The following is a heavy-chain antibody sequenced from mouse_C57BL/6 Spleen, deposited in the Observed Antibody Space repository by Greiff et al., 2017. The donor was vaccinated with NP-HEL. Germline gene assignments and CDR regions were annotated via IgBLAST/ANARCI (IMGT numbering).Heavy chain of an antibody. CDR1: GFNIKDDY. D-gene: IGHD2-4*01. Sequence: EVQLQQSGAELVRPGASVKLSCTASGFNIKDDYMHWVKQRPEQGLEWIGWIDPENGDTEYASKFQGKATITADTFSNTAYLQLSSLTSEDTAVYYCTTGGITTWRDYWGQGTTLTVSS. V-gene: IGHV14-4*01. CDR3: TTGGITTWRDY. J-gene: IGHJ2*01. CDR2: IDPENGDT.